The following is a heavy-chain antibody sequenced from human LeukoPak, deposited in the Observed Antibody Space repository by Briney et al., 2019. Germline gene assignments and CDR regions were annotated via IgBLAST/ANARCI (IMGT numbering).Heavy chain of an antibody. CDR3: ASYDIWTGYYIAGNY. CDR2: ISSSSSTI. CDR1: GFTFSSYS. D-gene: IGHD3-9*01. Sequence: GGSLRLSCAASGFTFSSYSMNWVRQAPGKGLEWVSYISSSSSTIYYADSEKGRFTISRDNAKNSLYLQMNSLRAEDTAVYYCASYDIWTGYYIAGNYWGQGTLVTVSS. V-gene: IGHV3-48*04. J-gene: IGHJ4*02.